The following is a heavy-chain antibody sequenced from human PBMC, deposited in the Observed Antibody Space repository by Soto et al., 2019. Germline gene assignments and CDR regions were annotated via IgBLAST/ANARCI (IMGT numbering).Heavy chain of an antibody. V-gene: IGHV1-2*04. Sequence: ASVKVSCKASGYTFTAYYMHWVRRAPGQGLEWMGWINPNSGGTNYAQKFQGWVTMTRDTSISTAYMELSRLTSDDTAVYYCARDSIYNSYGTYFDYWGQGALVTVSS. CDR2: INPNSGGT. CDR3: ARDSIYNSYGTYFDY. D-gene: IGHD5-18*01. J-gene: IGHJ4*02. CDR1: GYTFTAYY.